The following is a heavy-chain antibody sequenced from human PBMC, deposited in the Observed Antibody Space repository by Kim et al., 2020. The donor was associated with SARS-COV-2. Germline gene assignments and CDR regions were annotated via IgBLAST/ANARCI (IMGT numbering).Heavy chain of an antibody. V-gene: IGHV3-30*18. D-gene: IGHD3-10*01. J-gene: IGHJ6*02. CDR1: GFTFSSYG. Sequence: GGSLRLSCAASGFTFSSYGIHWVRQAPGKGLEWVAVISYDGSNKYYADSVKGRFTISRDNSKNTLYLQMNSLRADDTAVYYCAKDLWAESYGSGSYYLTYGMGTWGQGTTVTVS. CDR3: AKDLWAESYGSGSYYLTYGMGT. CDR2: ISYDGSNK.